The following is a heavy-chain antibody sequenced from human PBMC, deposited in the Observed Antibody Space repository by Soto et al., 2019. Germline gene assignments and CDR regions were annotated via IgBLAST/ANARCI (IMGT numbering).Heavy chain of an antibody. J-gene: IGHJ4*02. V-gene: IGHV1-18*01. CDR1: GYTFTSYG. CDR2: ISAHNGNT. Sequence: QVRLVQSGAEVKKPGASVKVSCKGSGYTFTSYGITWVRQAPGQGLEWMGWISAHNGNTNYAQKLQGRVTVTRDTSTSTAYMAPRSLRSDDTAVYYRARGRYGDYWGQGALVTVSS. D-gene: IGHD1-1*01. CDR3: ARGRYGDY.